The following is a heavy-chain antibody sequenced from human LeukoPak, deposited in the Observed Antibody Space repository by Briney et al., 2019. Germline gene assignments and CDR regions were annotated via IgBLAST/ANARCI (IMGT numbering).Heavy chain of an antibody. CDR1: GFTFSSYA. J-gene: IGHJ6*02. Sequence: GASLRLSCAASGFTFSSYAMSWVRQAPGKGLEWASAISGSGGSTYYADSVKGRFTISRDNSKNTLYLQMNSLRAEDTAVYYCAKEGHYDFWSGYLDYYYYGMDVWGQGTTVTVSS. CDR3: AKEGHYDFWSGYLDYYYYGMDV. CDR2: ISGSGGST. V-gene: IGHV3-23*01. D-gene: IGHD3-3*01.